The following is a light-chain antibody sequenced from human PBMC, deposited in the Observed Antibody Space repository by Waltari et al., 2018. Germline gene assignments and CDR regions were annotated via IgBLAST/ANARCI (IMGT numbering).Light chain of an antibody. CDR3: QQYGSSVLYT. Sequence: VLTQSPGTLSLSPGERATLSCRASQSLTKSNLAWYQQKPGQAPRLLIYGASSRAAGIPDRFCGSGSGTDFTLTISRLEPEDFAVYYCQQYGSSVLYTFGQGTKLEIK. V-gene: IGKV3-20*01. CDR2: GAS. CDR1: QSLTKSN. J-gene: IGKJ2*01.